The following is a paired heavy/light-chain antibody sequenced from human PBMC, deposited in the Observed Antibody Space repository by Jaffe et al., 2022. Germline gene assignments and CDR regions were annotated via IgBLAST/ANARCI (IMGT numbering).Light chain of an antibody. J-gene: IGKJ1*01. CDR1: QTLLYSATKRNS. V-gene: IGKV4-1*01. CDR2: WAS. CDR3: QQYYDTPLT. Sequence: DIVMTQSPDSLAVSLGERATISCKSSQTLLYSATKRNSLAWYQQKSGQPPKLLIYWASTRESGVPDRFSGSGSETDFSLTINNLQAEDVAVYYCQQYYDTPLTFGQGTKVEIK.
Heavy chain of an antibody. J-gene: IGHJ4*02. CDR2: IKAGTGDT. CDR1: GYTFTRYS. Sequence: QVQLVQSGAEVMQPGASVKVSCKASGYTFTRYSIHWVRQAPGQRLEWMGWIKAGTGDTKYSQKFQGRITISRDTSATTASMELTSLTSEDTAVYFCARDDFHSYYFDSWGQGTLLIVSS. D-gene: IGHD2-21*01. CDR3: ARDDFHSYYFDS. V-gene: IGHV1-3*01.